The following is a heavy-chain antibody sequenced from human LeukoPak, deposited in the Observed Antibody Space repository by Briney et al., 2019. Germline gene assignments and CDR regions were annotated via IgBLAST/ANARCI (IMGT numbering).Heavy chain of an antibody. V-gene: IGHV4-61*02. D-gene: IGHD5-12*01. CDR2: IYSSGST. CDR1: GGSISSGTYY. Sequence: SETLSLTCTVSGGSISSGTYYWSWIRQTAGKGLEWIGRIYSSGSTNYNPSLKSRVTISVDTPKNQFSLKLNSVTAADTAVYYCARDLLHRGYAFDIWGQGTMVTVSS. J-gene: IGHJ3*02. CDR3: ARDLLHRGYAFDI.